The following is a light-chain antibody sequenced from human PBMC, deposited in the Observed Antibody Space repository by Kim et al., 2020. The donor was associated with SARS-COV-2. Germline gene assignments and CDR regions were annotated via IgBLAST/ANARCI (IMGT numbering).Light chain of an antibody. CDR2: DVN. J-gene: IGLJ2*01. CDR3: SSLISTSTLEV. Sequence: QSALTQPASVSGSPGQSITISCTGSSSDVGAHNFVSWYQQHPGKAPKLMIYDVNYRPSGVSNRFSGSKSGNTASLTISGLQAEDEADYYCSSLISTSTLEVFGGGTQLTVL. CDR1: SSDVGAHNF. V-gene: IGLV2-14*03.